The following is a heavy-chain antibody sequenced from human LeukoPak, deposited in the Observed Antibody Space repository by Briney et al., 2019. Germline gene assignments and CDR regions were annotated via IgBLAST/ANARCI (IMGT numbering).Heavy chain of an antibody. D-gene: IGHD1-26*01. V-gene: IGHV4-59*01. CDR1: GDSISSYY. Sequence: SETLSLTCTVSGDSISSYYWTWIRQPPGKGLEWIGYIYYSGTTNYNPSLKSRVTVSIDTSRNQFSLKLSSVTAADTAVYYCASGRPLGFDYWGQGTLVTVSS. CDR3: ASGRPLGFDY. J-gene: IGHJ4*02. CDR2: IYYSGTT.